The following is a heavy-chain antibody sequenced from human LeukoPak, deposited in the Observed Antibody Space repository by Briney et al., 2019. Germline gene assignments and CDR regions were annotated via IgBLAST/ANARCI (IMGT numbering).Heavy chain of an antibody. CDR3: ARSQDFDWLLPFDY. D-gene: IGHD3-9*01. CDR1: GYTFTSYG. V-gene: IGHV1-18*01. Sequence: ASVKVSCKASGYTFTSYGISWARQAPGQGLEWMGWISAYNGNTNYAQKLQGRVTMTTDTSTSTAYMELRSLRSDDTAVYYCARSQDFDWLLPFDYWGQGTLVTVSS. J-gene: IGHJ4*02. CDR2: ISAYNGNT.